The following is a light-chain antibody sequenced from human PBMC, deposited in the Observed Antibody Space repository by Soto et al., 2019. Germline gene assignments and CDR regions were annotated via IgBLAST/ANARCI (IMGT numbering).Light chain of an antibody. CDR1: QAMSTY. J-gene: IGKJ4*01. CDR2: SAS. Sequence: IQLTQSPSFLSAFVGDTVTITCRASQAMSTYLAWYQQKPGKVPKLLIRSASTLQSGVPPRFSGGGSGTEFTLTISTLQPDDSGIYYCQQLNGYQLAFGGGTKVDIK. CDR3: QQLNGYQLA. V-gene: IGKV1-9*01.